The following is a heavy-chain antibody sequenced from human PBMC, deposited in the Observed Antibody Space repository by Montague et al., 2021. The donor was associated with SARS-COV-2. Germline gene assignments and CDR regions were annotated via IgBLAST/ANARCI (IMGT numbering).Heavy chain of an antibody. CDR3: AAPMVKDY. J-gene: IGHJ4*02. Sequence: YLRLSCAASGFTFSSYAMHWVRQAPGKGLEWVAVISYDGSNKYYAGSVKGRFTISRDNSKNTLYLQMNSLRAEDTAVYYCAAPMVKDYWGQGTLVTVSS. V-gene: IGHV3-30-3*01. D-gene: IGHD5-18*01. CDR2: ISYDGSNK. CDR1: GFTFSSYA.